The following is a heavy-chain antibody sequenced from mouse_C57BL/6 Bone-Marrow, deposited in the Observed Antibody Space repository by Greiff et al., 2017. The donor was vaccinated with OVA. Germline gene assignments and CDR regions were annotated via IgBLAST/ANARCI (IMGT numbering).Heavy chain of an antibody. V-gene: IGHV5-6*01. J-gene: IGHJ3*01. Sequence: EVQVVESGGDLVKPGGSLKLSCAASGFTFSSYGMSWVRQTPDKRLEWVATIRSGGSYTSYPASVKGRFTISRDNAKNTLYLQMSSLKSEDTAMYYCARQLRLLAYWGQGTLVTVSA. CDR2: IRSGGSYT. CDR1: GFTFSSYG. D-gene: IGHD3-2*02. CDR3: ARQLRLLAY.